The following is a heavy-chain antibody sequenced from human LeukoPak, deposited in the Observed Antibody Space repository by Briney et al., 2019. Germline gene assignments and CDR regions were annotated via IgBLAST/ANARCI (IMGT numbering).Heavy chain of an antibody. J-gene: IGHJ4*02. CDR1: GFSFSTSG. CDR2: IQFDGGNE. CDR3: VRDGAHWDLDY. Sequence: GGSLRLSCAASGFSFSTSGMYWIRQAPGKGLEWVAFIQFDGGNEYYVDSVKGQFTISRDNSRNTVSLQMNSLRAEDTATYYCVRDGAHWDLDYWGQGTLVTVSS. V-gene: IGHV3-30*02. D-gene: IGHD7-27*01.